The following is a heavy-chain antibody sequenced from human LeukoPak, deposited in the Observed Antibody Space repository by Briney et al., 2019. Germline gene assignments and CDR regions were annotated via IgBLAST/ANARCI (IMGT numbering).Heavy chain of an antibody. J-gene: IGHJ4*02. CDR3: ARSGISGSYYAY. D-gene: IGHD1-26*01. V-gene: IGHV3-48*03. Sequence: DSVKGRFTITRDNAKKSLYLQWNSLRAEDTAVYYCARSGISGSYYAYWGQGTLVTVSS.